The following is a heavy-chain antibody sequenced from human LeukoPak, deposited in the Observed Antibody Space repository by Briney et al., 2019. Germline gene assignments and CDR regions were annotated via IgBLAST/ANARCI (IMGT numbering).Heavy chain of an antibody. CDR2: ISYDGSNK. D-gene: IGHD3-3*01. CDR1: GFTFSSYG. J-gene: IGHJ4*02. V-gene: IGHV3-30*18. CDR3: AKDGGGDFDY. Sequence: GGSLRLSCAASGFTFSSYGMHWVRQAPGKGLEWVAVISYDGSNKYYADSVKGRFTISRDNSKNTLYLQMNSLRAEDTAVYYCAKDGGGDFDYWGQGTLVTVSS.